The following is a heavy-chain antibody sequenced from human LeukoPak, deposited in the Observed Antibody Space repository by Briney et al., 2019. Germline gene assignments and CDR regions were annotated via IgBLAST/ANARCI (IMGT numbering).Heavy chain of an antibody. CDR1: GFTFSTYG. CDR3: AKASGRYCSSTRCQAPLDY. V-gene: IGHV3-33*06. Sequence: GGSLRLSCAASGFTFSTYGMHWVRQAPGRGLEWVAVIWFDGSNKYNADSVRGRFTISRDNSKNTLYLEMNSLRDEDTAVYYCAKASGRYCSSTRCQAPLDYWGQGTLVTVSP. D-gene: IGHD2-2*01. J-gene: IGHJ4*02. CDR2: IWFDGSNK.